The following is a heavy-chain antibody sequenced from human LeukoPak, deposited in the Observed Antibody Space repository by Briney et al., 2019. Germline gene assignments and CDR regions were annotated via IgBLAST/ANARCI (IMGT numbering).Heavy chain of an antibody. CDR3: ARDYRIAARQFDY. Sequence: GGSLRLSCVASGFTFSDSGVHWVRQASGKGLEWVGRIRSKTNSYATAYAASVEGRFTFSREDSKNTAYLQMDSLKTEDTAVYYCARDYRIAARQFDYWGQGTLVTVSS. V-gene: IGHV3-73*01. CDR2: IRSKTNSYAT. J-gene: IGHJ4*02. CDR1: GFTFSDSG. D-gene: IGHD6-6*01.